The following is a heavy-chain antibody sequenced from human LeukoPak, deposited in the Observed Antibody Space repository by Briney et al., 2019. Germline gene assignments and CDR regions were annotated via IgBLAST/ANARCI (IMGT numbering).Heavy chain of an antibody. V-gene: IGHV3-9*01. J-gene: IGHJ4*02. Sequence: GGSLRLSCAASGFTFDDYAMHWVRQPPGKGLEWVSGISWNGGSIGYADSVKGRFTISRDNAGRSLFLQMNSLRPEDTAFYYCAKAKRNSDYLFDYWGQGTLVAVSS. D-gene: IGHD5-12*01. CDR1: GFTFDDYA. CDR3: AKAKRNSDYLFDY. CDR2: ISWNGGSI.